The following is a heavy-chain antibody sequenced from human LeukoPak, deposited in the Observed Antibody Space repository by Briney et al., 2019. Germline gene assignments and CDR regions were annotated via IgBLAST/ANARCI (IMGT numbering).Heavy chain of an antibody. CDR3: ARSIEATVTPVWFDP. CDR2: MNPNSGNT. D-gene: IGHD4-11*01. V-gene: IGHV1-8*03. J-gene: IGHJ5*02. Sequence: GASVKVSCKASGYTFTSYGITWVRQATGQGLEWMGWMNPNSGNTGYAQKFQGRVTITRNTSISTAYMELSSLRSEDTAVYYCARSIEATVTPVWFDPWGQGTLVTVSS. CDR1: GYTFTSYG.